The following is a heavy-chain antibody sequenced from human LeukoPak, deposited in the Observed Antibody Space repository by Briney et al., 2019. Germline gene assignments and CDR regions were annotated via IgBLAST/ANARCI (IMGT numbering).Heavy chain of an antibody. CDR3: ARDHRGVSDDSSGYPRFGY. J-gene: IGHJ4*02. CDR1: GYTFTSYG. Sequence: ASVKVSCKASGYTFTSYGISWVRQAPGQGLEWMGWISAYNGNTNYAQKLQGRVTMTTDTSTSTAYMELRSLRSDDTAVYYCARDHRGVSDDSSGYPRFGYWGQGTLVTVSS. V-gene: IGHV1-18*01. CDR2: ISAYNGNT. D-gene: IGHD3-22*01.